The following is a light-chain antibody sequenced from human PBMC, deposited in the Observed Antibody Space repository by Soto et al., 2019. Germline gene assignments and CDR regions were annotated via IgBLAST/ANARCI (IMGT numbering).Light chain of an antibody. CDR2: GAS. Sequence: EIVMTQSPATLSVSPGERATLSCRASQSVSSNLAWYQQKPGQAPRLLIYGASTRATGIPARFSGSGSGTEFTLTISSLPSEDFAVYSCQQYDNWPPWTFGQGNKVEIK. J-gene: IGKJ1*01. V-gene: IGKV3-15*01. CDR3: QQYDNWPPWT. CDR1: QSVSSN.